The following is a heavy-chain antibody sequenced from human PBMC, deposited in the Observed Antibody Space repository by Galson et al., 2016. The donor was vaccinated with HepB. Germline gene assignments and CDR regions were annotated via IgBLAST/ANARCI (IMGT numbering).Heavy chain of an antibody. Sequence: SLRLSCAASAFTSSRYSMSWVRQAPGKGLEWLSSISSSSDYIHYADSVKGRFTISRDNAKNSLYLHLSNLRVDDTAVYYCARAMGQYQLLPFAMNVWGQGTMVAVSS. CDR1: AFTSSRYS. CDR3: ARAMGQYQLLPFAMNV. CDR2: ISSSSDYI. D-gene: IGHD2-2*01. J-gene: IGHJ6*02. V-gene: IGHV3-21*01.